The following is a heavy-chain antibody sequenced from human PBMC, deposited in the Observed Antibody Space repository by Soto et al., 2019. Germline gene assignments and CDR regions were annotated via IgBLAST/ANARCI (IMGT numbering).Heavy chain of an antibody. J-gene: IGHJ3*02. CDR1: GFTFGDYA. D-gene: IGHD2-2*02. CDR3: ATYPVDVFDI. CDR2: IRSKAYGGTT. V-gene: IGHV3-49*03. Sequence: GGSLRLSCTASGFTFGDYAMSWFRQAPGKGLEWVGFIRSKAYGGTTEYAASVKGRFTISRDDSRSIAYLQMNSLKAEDTAVYYWATYPVDVFDIWGQGTVVTVSS.